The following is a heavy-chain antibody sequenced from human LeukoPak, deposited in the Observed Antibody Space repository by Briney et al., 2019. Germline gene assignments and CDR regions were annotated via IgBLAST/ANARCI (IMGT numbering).Heavy chain of an antibody. CDR3: AKDRSVVARTVYYYYGMDV. CDR2: ISTTSGFT. J-gene: IGHJ6*02. CDR1: GFTFSDYY. D-gene: IGHD3-22*01. Sequence: PGGSLRLSCRASGFTFSDYYMSWVRQAPGKGLEWVSYISTTSGFTNYADSVKGRFTISRDNSKNTLYLQMNSLRAEDTAVYYCAKDRSVVARTVYYYYGMDVWGQGTTVTVSS. V-gene: IGHV3-11*06.